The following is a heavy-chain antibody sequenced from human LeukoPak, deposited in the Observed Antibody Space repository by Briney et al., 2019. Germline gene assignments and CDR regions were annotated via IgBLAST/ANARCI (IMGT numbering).Heavy chain of an antibody. CDR2: IGKAGDT. CDR1: GFTFSSYD. J-gene: IGHJ5*02. Sequence: GGSLRPSCAASGFTFSSYDMHWVRQATGKGLEWVSGIGKAGDTYYSGSVKGRFTISRENARNSLYLQMNGLRAGDTAVYYCTRGAEGFDPWGQGTLVTVSS. V-gene: IGHV3-13*01. CDR3: TRGAEGFDP.